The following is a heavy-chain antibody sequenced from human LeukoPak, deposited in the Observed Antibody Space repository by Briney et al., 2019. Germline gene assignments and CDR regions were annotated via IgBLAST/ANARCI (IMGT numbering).Heavy chain of an antibody. CDR1: GYTFTSYA. V-gene: IGHV1-3*01. Sequence: ASVKVSCKASGYTFTSYAMHWVRQAPGQRLEWMGWINAGNGNTKYSQKFQGRVTITRDTSASTAYMELSSLRSEDTAVYYCATGRLYYDRRGYYENDAFDTWGQGTMVTVSS. D-gene: IGHD3-22*01. CDR3: ATGRLYYDRRGYYENDAFDT. CDR2: INAGNGNT. J-gene: IGHJ3*02.